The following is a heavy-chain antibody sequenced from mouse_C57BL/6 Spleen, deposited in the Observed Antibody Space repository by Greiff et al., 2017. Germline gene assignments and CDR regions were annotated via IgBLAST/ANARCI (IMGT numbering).Heavy chain of an antibody. J-gene: IGHJ4*01. V-gene: IGHV1-61*01. CDR3: ARYDYYAMDY. Sequence: QVQLQQPGAELVRPGSSVKLSCKASGHTFTSYWMDWVKQRPGQGLEWIGNIYPSDSETHYNQKFKDKATLTVDKSSSTAYMQLSSLTSEDSAVYYCARYDYYAMDYWGQGTSVTVSS. CDR2: IYPSDSET. CDR1: GHTFTSYW.